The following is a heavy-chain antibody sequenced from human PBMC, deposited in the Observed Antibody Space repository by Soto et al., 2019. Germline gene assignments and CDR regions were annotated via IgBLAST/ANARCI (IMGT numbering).Heavy chain of an antibody. D-gene: IGHD6-19*01. J-gene: IGHJ4*02. CDR2: ISGSGGST. CDR3: AKDRVALAGHFAY. CDR1: AFTFSSYA. V-gene: IGHV3-23*01. Sequence: RGSLRLSCAASAFTFSSYAMSWVRQAPGKGLEWVSAISGSGGSTYYADSVKGRLTISRDNSKNTLYLQMNSLRAEDTAVYYCAKDRVALAGHFAYRGQGTLVTGSA.